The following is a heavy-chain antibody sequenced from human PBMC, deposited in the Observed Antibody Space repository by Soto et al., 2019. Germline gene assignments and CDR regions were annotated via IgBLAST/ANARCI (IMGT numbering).Heavy chain of an antibody. CDR2: MNPNSGNT. J-gene: IGHJ5*02. CDR3: ARELYSSVRFDP. V-gene: IGHV1-8*01. CDR1: GYTFTSYD. Sequence: QVQLVQSGAEVKKPGASVKVSCKASGYTFTSYDINWVRQATGQGLEWMGWMNPNSGNTGYAQKFQDRVTMTRNTSISRAYMELSSLRSEDTPVYYCARELYSSVRFDPWGQGTLVTVSS. D-gene: IGHD6-25*01.